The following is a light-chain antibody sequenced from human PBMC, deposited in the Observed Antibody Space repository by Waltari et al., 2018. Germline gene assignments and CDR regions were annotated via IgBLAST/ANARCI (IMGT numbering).Light chain of an antibody. J-gene: IGLJ3*02. CDR1: SSDIGGYDY. CDR3: GSYTSSGTLL. V-gene: IGLV2-14*01. Sequence: QSALTQPASVSGSPGQSITISCTGTSSDIGGYDYVAWYQQHPGKVPKLMIYDVTKRPSGVSARCSGSKSGNTASLTISGLQADDEADYYCGSYTSSGTLLFGGGTTLTVL. CDR2: DVT.